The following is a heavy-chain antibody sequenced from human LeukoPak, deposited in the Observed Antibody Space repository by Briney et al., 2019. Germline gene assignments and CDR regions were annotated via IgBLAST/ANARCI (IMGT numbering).Heavy chain of an antibody. CDR1: GFTFSNYW. CDR2: IKGDGSHT. Sequence: GGSLRLSCTASGFTFSNYWMHWVRQAPGKGLVWVSRIKGDGSHTIYADSVKGRFTISRDNAKNTLYLQMKSLRDEDTAVYYCVRDWDHFDFDSWGQGTLVTVSS. J-gene: IGHJ5*01. V-gene: IGHV3-74*01. CDR3: VRDWDHFDFDS. D-gene: IGHD1-14*01.